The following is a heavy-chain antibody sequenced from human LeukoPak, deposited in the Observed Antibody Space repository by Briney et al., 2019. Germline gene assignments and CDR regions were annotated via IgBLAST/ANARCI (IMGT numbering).Heavy chain of an antibody. CDR1: GGSIGSYY. V-gene: IGHV4-59*01. CDR2: IYYSGST. D-gene: IGHD4-17*01. Sequence: SETLSLTCTVSGGSIGSYYWSWIRQPPGKGLEWIGYIYYSGSTNYNPSLKSRVTISVDTSKNQFSLKLSSVTAADTAVYYCARAIAVTTISGAVVDAFDIWGQGTMVTVSS. J-gene: IGHJ3*02. CDR3: ARAIAVTTISGAVVDAFDI.